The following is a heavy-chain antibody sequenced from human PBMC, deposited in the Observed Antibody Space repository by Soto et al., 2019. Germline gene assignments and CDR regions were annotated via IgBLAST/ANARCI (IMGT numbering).Heavy chain of an antibody. CDR1: GFTFDDYA. V-gene: IGHV3-43D*04. J-gene: IGHJ6*02. D-gene: IGHD6-19*01. Sequence: PGGFLRLSCAASGFTFDDYAMHWVRQAPGKGLEWVSLISWDGGSTYYADSVKGRFTISRDNSKNSLYLQMNSLRAEDTALYYCAKDIYSSGPDYYYGMDVWGQGTTVTSP. CDR3: AKDIYSSGPDYYYGMDV. CDR2: ISWDGGST.